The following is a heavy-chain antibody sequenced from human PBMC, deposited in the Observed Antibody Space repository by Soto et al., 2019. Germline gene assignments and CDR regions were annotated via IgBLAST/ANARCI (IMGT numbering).Heavy chain of an antibody. CDR2: IYYSGST. J-gene: IGHJ4*02. D-gene: IGHD5-12*01. CDR3: ARDGDGYNY. CDR1: GGSVSSGSYY. Sequence: QVQLQESGPGLVKPSETLSLTCTVSGGSVSSGSYYWSWIRQPPGKGLEWIGYIYYSGSTNYNPSLKSRVTISAATSKNQSSLKLSSVTAADTAVYYCARDGDGYNYWGQGTLVTVSS. V-gene: IGHV4-61*01.